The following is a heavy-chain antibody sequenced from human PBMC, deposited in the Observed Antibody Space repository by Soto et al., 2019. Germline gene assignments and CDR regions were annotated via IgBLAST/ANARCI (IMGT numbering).Heavy chain of an antibody. CDR3: ARGRIRPYYYDSSGYYYELPFYY. V-gene: IGHV4-34*01. CDR1: GGSFSGYY. CDR2: INHSGST. Sequence: SETLSLTCAVYGGSFSGYYWSWIRQPPGKGLEWIGEINHSGSTNYNPSLKSRVTISVDTSKNQFSLKLSSVTAADTAVYYCARGRIRPYYYDSSGYYYELPFYYWGQGTLVT. D-gene: IGHD3-22*01. J-gene: IGHJ4*02.